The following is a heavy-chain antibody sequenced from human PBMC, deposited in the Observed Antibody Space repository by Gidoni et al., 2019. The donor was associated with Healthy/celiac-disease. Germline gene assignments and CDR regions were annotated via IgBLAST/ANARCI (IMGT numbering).Heavy chain of an antibody. V-gene: IGHV4-39*01. D-gene: IGHD2-2*01. CDR3: ARHDGQGDCSSTSCYAGPILYGMDV. Sequence: QLQLQESGPGLVKPSETLSLTCTVSGGSISSSSYYWGWIRQPPGKGLEWIGSIYYSGSTYYNPSLKSRVTISVDTSKNQFSLKLSSVTAADTAVYYCARHDGQGDCSSTSCYAGPILYGMDVWGQGTTVTVSS. CDR1: GGSISSSSYY. J-gene: IGHJ6*02. CDR2: IYYSGST.